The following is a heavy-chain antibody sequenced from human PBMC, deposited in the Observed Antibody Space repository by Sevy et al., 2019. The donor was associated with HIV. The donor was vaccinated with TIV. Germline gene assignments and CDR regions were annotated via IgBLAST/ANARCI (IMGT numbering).Heavy chain of an antibody. CDR2: ISGSGGST. V-gene: IGHV3-23*01. CDR3: TRVGGATDWGMDV. CDR1: GFIFSTYV. J-gene: IGHJ6*02. Sequence: GGSLRLSCAASGFIFSTYVMTWVRQAPGKGLEWVSGISGSGGSTYYADSLKGRFTIFRDNSKNTLYLQMNSLKAEDTAVYYCTRVGGATDWGMDVWGQGTTVTVSS. D-gene: IGHD1-26*01.